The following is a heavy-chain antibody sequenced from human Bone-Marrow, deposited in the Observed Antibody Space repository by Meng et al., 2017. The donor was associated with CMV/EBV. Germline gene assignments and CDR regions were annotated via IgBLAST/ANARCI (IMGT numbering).Heavy chain of an antibody. CDR1: GGSISSYY. CDR3: ARDRASYGWFDP. V-gene: IGHV4-59*01. CDR2: IYYSGST. D-gene: IGHD4-17*01. Sequence: SETLSLTCTVSGGSISSYYWSWIRQPPGKGLEWIGYIYYSGSTNYNPSLKSRVTISVDTSKNQFSLKLSSVTAADTAVYYCARDRASYGWFDPWGQEPWSPSPQ. J-gene: IGHJ5*02.